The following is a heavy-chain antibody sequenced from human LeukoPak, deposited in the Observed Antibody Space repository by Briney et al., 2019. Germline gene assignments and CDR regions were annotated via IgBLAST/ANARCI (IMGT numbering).Heavy chain of an antibody. V-gene: IGHV3-48*02. J-gene: IGHJ4*02. D-gene: IGHD2-21*01. CDR2: ISTTGTTI. Sequence: GGSLRLSCAASGFTFSAYHINWVRQAPRKGLEWISYISTTGTTIHYADSVKGRFAISRDNAKSSLYLQMNSLGDEDTAVYYCARVWQDYSGVDYWGQGTLVTVSS. CDR1: GFTFSAYH. CDR3: ARVWQDYSGVDY.